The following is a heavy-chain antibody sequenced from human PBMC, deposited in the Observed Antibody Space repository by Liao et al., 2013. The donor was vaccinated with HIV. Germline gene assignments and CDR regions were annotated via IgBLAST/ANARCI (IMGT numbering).Heavy chain of an antibody. CDR1: GGSISSSNYY. CDR2: IYYSGST. Sequence: QLQLQESGPGLVKPSETLSLTCTVSGGSISSSNYYWSWIRQSPGKGLEWIGSIYYSGSTYYNPSLKSRVTISVDTSKNQFSLKLSSVTAADTAVYYCARGSSSGWYLIDYYFDYWGQGTLVTVSS. CDR3: ARGSSSGWYLIDYYFDY. J-gene: IGHJ4*02. V-gene: IGHV4-39*07. D-gene: IGHD6-19*01.